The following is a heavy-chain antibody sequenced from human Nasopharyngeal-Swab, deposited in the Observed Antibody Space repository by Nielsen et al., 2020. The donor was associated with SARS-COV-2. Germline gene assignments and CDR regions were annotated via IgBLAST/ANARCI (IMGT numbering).Heavy chain of an antibody. D-gene: IGHD6-13*01. CDR2: IYSGGGT. J-gene: IGHJ6*02. V-gene: IGHV3-53*01. CDR3: ARAAAGTGPSFYYYYGMDV. Sequence: GGSLRLSCAASGFTFSSYSMNWVRQAPGKGLEWVSVIYSGGGTYYADSVKGRFTISRDNSKNTLYLQMNSLRAEDTAVYYCARAAAGTGPSFYYYYGMDVWGQGTTVTVSS. CDR1: GFTFSSYS.